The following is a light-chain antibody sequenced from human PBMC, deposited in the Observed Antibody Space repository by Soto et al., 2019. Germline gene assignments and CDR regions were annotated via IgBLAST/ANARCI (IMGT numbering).Light chain of an antibody. Sequence: DLQMTQSPSSLSASVGDRVTITCQASQDISNYLNWYQQKPGKAPKLLIYDASTLESGVPSRFSGGGSGTDFTFTISSLQPEDFATYFCQQSNNVPFTFGPGTKVDIK. V-gene: IGKV1-33*01. J-gene: IGKJ3*01. CDR3: QQSNNVPFT. CDR1: QDISNY. CDR2: DAS.